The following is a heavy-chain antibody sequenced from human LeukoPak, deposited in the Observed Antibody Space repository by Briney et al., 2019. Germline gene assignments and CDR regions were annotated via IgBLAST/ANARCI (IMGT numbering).Heavy chain of an antibody. J-gene: IGHJ4*02. D-gene: IGHD3-10*01. CDR1: GYTFTGYY. CDR3: AKRYFDSVSYFPFDH. CDR2: INPNSGGT. Sequence: GASVKVSCKASGYTFTGYYLRWVRQATGQGHEWMGWINPNSGGTGYAQKFQGRVTMTRDTTISTAYMELSRLRSDDTDVYYCAKRYFDSVSYFPFDHWGQGTLVTVSS. V-gene: IGHV1-2*02.